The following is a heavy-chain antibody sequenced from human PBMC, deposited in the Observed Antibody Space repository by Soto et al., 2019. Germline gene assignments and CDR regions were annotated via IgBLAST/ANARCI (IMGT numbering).Heavy chain of an antibody. Sequence: GESLKTSCKASGYIFTLYWIGWVRQMPGKGLEWMGIIYPGDSDTRYSPSFQGQVTISADKSISTASLQWSSLKASDTAVYYCARQSPTPGYYYFSYGMDVWGQGTTVTVS. V-gene: IGHV5-51*01. CDR3: ARQSPTPGYYYFSYGMDV. J-gene: IGHJ6*02. CDR2: IYPGDSDT. CDR1: GYIFTLYW. D-gene: IGHD4-17*01.